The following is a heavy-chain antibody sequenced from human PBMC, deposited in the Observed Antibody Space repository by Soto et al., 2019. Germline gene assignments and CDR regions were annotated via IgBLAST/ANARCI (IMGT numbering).Heavy chain of an antibody. J-gene: IGHJ4*02. CDR2: IRYNGSNK. CDR3: ANAVDSSSRYGDDY. V-gene: IGHV3-30*18. CDR1: GFTFSSYS. Sequence: PGGSLRLSCAASGFTFSSYSMHWVRQAPGKGLEWVADIRYNGSNKYYADSVKGRFTISRDNSKNTLYLQMNSLRAEDTAVYYCANAVDSSSRYGDDYWGQGTLVTVSS. D-gene: IGHD6-13*01.